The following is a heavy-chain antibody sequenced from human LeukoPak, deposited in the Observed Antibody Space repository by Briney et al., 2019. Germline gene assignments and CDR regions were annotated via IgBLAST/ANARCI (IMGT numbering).Heavy chain of an antibody. Sequence: ASVKVSCKASGYTFTNFGISWVRQAPGQGLEWMGWISTNSDIRTYEQTLQGRFTMTTETATTTAYMELNNLTFDDTAVYYCARDWDAMNNCFDPWGQGTPVTVSS. D-gene: IGHD1-26*01. V-gene: IGHV1-18*01. J-gene: IGHJ5*02. CDR3: ARDWDAMNNCFDP. CDR1: GYTFTNFG. CDR2: ISTNSDIR.